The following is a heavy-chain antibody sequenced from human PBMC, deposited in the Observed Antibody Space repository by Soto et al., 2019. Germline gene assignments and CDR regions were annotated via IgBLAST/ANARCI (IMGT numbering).Heavy chain of an antibody. V-gene: IGHV2-5*02. CDR2: IYWDDDK. J-gene: IGHJ5*02. D-gene: IGHD3-16*01. CDR1: GFPLSTTGVG. Sequence: QITLKESGPTLVRPTQTLTLTCTFSGFPLSTTGVGVGWIRQPPGKALEWLALIYWDDDKRYSPSLKSRLTITKDTSKNEVTLTLTNMDPVDTATYYCAQRLRDYCLGRGRANYFDPWGQGPLVNVSS. CDR3: AQRLRDYCLGRGRANYFDP.